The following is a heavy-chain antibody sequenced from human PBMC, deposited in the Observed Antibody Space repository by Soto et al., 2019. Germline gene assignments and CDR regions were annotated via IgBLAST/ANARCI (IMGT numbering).Heavy chain of an antibody. V-gene: IGHV4-30-4*01. CDR2: IYKSATT. D-gene: IGHD2-15*01. J-gene: IGHJ5*01. CDR3: ARGRYCLTGRCFPNWFDS. CDR1: GDSISTVDYF. Sequence: PLETLSLTCSVSGDSISTVDYFWAWIRQPPGQALEYIGYIYKSATTYYNPSFESRVAISLDTSKSQFSLNVTSVTAADTAVYFCARGRYCLTGRCFPNWFDSWRQRTLVTVSS.